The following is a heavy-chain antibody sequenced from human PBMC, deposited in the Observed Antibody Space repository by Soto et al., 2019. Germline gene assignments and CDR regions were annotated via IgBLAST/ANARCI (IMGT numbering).Heavy chain of an antibody. J-gene: IGHJ4*02. CDR3: AREGGRYGYYYDNSGYISFDN. D-gene: IGHD3-22*01. CDR1: GYSIRSGYY. V-gene: IGHV4-38-2*01. Sequence: SETLSLTCAVSGYSIRSGYYWGWIRQPPGKGLEWIGSVYQGGASYYNPSLKSRVTISIDTSNNQFSLRLTSVTAADTAVYYSAREGGRYGYYYDNSGYISFDNWGQGTLVTVSS. CDR2: VYQGGAS.